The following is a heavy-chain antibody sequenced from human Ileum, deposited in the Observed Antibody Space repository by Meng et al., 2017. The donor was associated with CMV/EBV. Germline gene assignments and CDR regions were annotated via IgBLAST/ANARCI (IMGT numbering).Heavy chain of an antibody. V-gene: IGHV1-3*02. J-gene: IGHJ4*02. Sequence: SGYSFTSYPLHWVRQAPGQRLEWMGWSNAGNGNTKYSQEFQGRVTITRDTSASTAYMELSSLRSEDMAVYYCARDKWQKYQLLLVYWGQGTLVTVSS. CDR3: ARDKWQKYQLLLVY. CDR1: GYSFTSYP. D-gene: IGHD2-2*01. CDR2: SNAGNGNT.